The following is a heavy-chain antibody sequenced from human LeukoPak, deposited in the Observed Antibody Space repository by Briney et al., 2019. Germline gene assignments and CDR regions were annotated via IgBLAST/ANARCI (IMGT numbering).Heavy chain of an antibody. CDR3: AKVLMTTATISTFDI. J-gene: IGHJ3*02. D-gene: IGHD4-17*01. CDR2: ISGDGGST. CDR1: GFTFDDYA. Sequence: GGSLRLSCAASGFTFDDYAMHWVRQAPGRGLEWVSLISGDGGSTYYADSVKGRFTISRDNSKNSLYLQMSSLRTEDTALYYCAKVLMTTATISTFDIWGQGTMVTVSS. V-gene: IGHV3-43*02.